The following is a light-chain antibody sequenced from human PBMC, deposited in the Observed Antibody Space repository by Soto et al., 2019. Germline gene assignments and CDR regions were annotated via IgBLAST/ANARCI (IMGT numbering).Light chain of an antibody. CDR3: QQYGSSPT. J-gene: IGKJ1*01. CDR1: QSVSSSY. CDR2: GAS. V-gene: IGKV3-20*01. Sequence: EIVLTQSPGTLSLSPGERATLSCMASQSVSSSYLAWYQQKPGQAPRLLIYGASSRATGIPDRFSGRGSGTDFTLTISRLEPEDFAVYYCQQYGSSPTFGQGTKVDI.